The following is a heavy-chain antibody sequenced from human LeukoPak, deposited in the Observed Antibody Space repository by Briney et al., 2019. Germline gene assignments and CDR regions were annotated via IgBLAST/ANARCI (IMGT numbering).Heavy chain of an antibody. CDR1: GFTFSNAW. V-gene: IGHV3-15*01. CDR2: IKSKTDGGTT. J-gene: IGHJ6*02. CDR3: TTGGSSGYFPHYYYYGMDV. Sequence: GGSLRLSCAASGFTFSNAWMSWVRQAPGKGLEWVGRIKSKTDGGTTDYAARVKGRFTISRDDSKNTLYLQMNSVKTEDTAVYYCTTGGSSGYFPHYYYYGMDVWGQGTTVTVSS. D-gene: IGHD3-22*01.